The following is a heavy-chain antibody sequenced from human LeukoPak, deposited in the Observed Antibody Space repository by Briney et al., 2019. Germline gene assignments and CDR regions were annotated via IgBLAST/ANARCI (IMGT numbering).Heavy chain of an antibody. CDR1: GFTFSSYG. V-gene: IGHV3-30*18. CDR3: AKIYSRITMVRGIAY. J-gene: IGHJ4*02. Sequence: GGSLRLSCAASGFTFSSYGMHWVRQAPGKGLEWVAIISYDGSNKYHADSVKGRFTISRDNSKNTLYLQMNSLRTEDTAVYYFAKIYSRITMVRGIAYWGQGTLVTVSS. CDR2: ISYDGSNK. D-gene: IGHD3-10*01.